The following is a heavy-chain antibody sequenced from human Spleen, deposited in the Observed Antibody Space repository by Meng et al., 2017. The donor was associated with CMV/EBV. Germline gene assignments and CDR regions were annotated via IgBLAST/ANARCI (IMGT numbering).Heavy chain of an antibody. D-gene: IGHD3-3*01. J-gene: IGHJ4*02. CDR3: ARVSDFWSGDFDY. Sequence: KASGYTFTTYSMHWVRQAPGQGLEWMGIINPGGGSTSYAQKFQDRVTMTRDTSTSTVYMELSSLRSEDTAVYYCARVSDFWSGDFDYWGQGTLVTVSS. V-gene: IGHV1-46*01. CDR2: INPGGGST. CDR1: GYTFTTYS.